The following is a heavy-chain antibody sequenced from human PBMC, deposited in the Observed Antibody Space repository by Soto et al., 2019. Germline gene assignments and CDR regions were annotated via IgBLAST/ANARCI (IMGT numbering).Heavy chain of an antibody. V-gene: IGHV5-51*01. CDR3: ASLSADYCSSTSCYLLGAFDI. Sequence: GESLKISCKGSGYRFTNYWIGWVRQMPGKGLEWMGIIYPGDSDTRYSPSFQGQVTISADKSINTAYLQWSSLKASDTAMYYCASLSADYCSSTSCYLLGAFDIWGQGTMVTVSS. CDR1: GYRFTNYW. D-gene: IGHD2-2*01. CDR2: IYPGDSDT. J-gene: IGHJ3*02.